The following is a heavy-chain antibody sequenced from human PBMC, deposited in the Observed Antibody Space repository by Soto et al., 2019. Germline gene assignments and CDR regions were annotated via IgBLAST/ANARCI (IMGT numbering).Heavy chain of an antibody. CDR3: VRDSLGNPYYYDSSGHGDY. V-gene: IGHV3-30-3*01. J-gene: IGHJ4*02. D-gene: IGHD3-22*01. Sequence: QVQLVESGGGVVQPGRSLRLSCAASEFTFSSYAMHWVRQAPGKGLEWVAVISYDGSNKYYADSVKGRFTISRDNSKNTLYLQMNSLRVEDTAVYYCVRDSLGNPYYYDSSGHGDYWGQGTLVTVSS. CDR1: EFTFSSYA. CDR2: ISYDGSNK.